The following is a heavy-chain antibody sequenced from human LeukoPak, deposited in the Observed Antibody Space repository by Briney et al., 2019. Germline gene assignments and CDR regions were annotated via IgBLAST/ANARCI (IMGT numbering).Heavy chain of an antibody. V-gene: IGHV4-39*07. CDR3: ARGWGTGGLDY. Sequence: SETLSLTCTVSGGSISSSTYYWGWIRQPPGKGLEWIGNIYYRGSTYYNPSLRSRVTISVDTSKNQFSLKLSSVTAADTAVYYCARGWGTGGLDYWGQGTLVTVSS. CDR1: GGSISSSTYY. D-gene: IGHD4-23*01. CDR2: IYYRGST. J-gene: IGHJ4*02.